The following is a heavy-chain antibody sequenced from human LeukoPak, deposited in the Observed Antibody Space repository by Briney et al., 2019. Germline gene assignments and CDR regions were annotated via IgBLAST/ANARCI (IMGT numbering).Heavy chain of an antibody. CDR1: GFTFSSYA. CDR2: ITNSGGGT. V-gene: IGHV3-23*01. J-gene: IGHJ4*02. CDR3: VKFVGSKGY. Sequence: GGSLRLSCEASGFTFSSYAMTWVRQAPGKGLEWVSAITNSGGGTYYADSVKGRFTISRDNSKNTLYLQMNSLKAEDTAVYYCVKFVGSKGYWGQGTLVTVSS. D-gene: IGHD1-26*01.